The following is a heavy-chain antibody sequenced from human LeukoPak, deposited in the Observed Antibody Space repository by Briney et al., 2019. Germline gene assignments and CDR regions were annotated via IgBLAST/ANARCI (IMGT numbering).Heavy chain of an antibody. V-gene: IGHV4-34*01. CDR3: ATYIPYSSPFDP. D-gene: IGHD6-19*01. CDR1: GGSFSGYY. J-gene: IGHJ5*02. Sequence: SETLSLTCAVYGGSFSGYYWSWIRQPPGKGLEWIGEINHSGSTYYNPSLKSRVTISVDTSKNQFSLKLSSVTAADTAVYYCATYIPYSSPFDPWGQGTLVTVSS. CDR2: INHSGST.